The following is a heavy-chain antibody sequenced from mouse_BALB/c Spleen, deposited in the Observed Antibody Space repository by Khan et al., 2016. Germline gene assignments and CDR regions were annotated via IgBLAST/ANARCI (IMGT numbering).Heavy chain of an antibody. Sequence: EVQLQASGGGLVQPGGSLKLSCAAAGFDFSRYWMSWVRQAPGKGLEWIGEINPDSSTINYTPSLKDKFIISRDNAKNTLYLQMSKVRSEDTALYYCARRHYYGCVAYWGQGTTLTVSS. CDR2: INPDSSTI. CDR1: GFDFSRYW. V-gene: IGHV4-1*02. J-gene: IGHJ2*01. CDR3: ARRHYYGCVAY. D-gene: IGHD1-2*01.